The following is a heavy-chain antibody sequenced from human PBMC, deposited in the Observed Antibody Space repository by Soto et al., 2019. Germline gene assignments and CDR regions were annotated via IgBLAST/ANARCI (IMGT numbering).Heavy chain of an antibody. CDR2: IKSKTDDGTT. J-gene: IGHJ3*02. CDR3: TTTAGDVDAFDI. D-gene: IGHD2-21*01. Sequence: GGSLRLSCAASGFTFSISVMSGVRQAPGKGLEWVGRIKSKTDDGTTDYAAPVKGRFTISRDDSKNTLYLQMNSLKTEDTAVYYCTTTAGDVDAFDIWGQGTMVTVSS. V-gene: IGHV3-15*01. CDR1: GFTFSISV.